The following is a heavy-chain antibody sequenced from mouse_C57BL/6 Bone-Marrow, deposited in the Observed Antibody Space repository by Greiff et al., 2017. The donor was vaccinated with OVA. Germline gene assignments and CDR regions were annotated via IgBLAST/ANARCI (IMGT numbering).Heavy chain of an antibody. D-gene: IGHD1-1*01. J-gene: IGHJ2*01. CDR2: IDPENGDT. Sequence: EVQLQQSGAELVRPGASVKLSCTASGFNIKDDYMHWVKQRPEQGLEWIGWIDPENGDTEYASKFQGKATITADTSSNTAYLQLSSLTSEDTAVYYCTTRPAVVVDYWGQGTTLTVSS. CDR1: GFNIKDDY. V-gene: IGHV14-4*01. CDR3: TTRPAVVVDY.